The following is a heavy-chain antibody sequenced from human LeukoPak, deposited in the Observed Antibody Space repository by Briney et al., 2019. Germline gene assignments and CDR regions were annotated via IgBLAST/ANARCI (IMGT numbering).Heavy chain of an antibody. V-gene: IGHV4-59*02. CDR1: GGSVSSYY. Sequence: PSETLSLTCTVSGGSVSSYYWSWIRQPPGKGLEWIGYIYYSGSTNYNPSLRSRVTISVDTSKNRFSLKLSSVTAADTAVYYCAREGYSYGPLGYWGQGTLVTVSS. CDR3: AREGYSYGPLGY. D-gene: IGHD5-18*01. CDR2: IYYSGST. J-gene: IGHJ4*02.